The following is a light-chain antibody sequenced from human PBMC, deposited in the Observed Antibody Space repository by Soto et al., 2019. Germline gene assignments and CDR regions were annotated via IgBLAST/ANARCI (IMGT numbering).Light chain of an antibody. CDR3: QQSYSTPWT. V-gene: IGKV1-39*01. CDR1: QSISSY. J-gene: IGKJ1*01. Sequence: DLHMTQSPSSLSASVGDRVTITCRASQSISSYLNWYQQKPGKAPKLLIYAASSLQSGVPSKFSGSGSGTDFTLTISSLQPEDFATYYCQQSYSTPWTFGQGTKVEIK. CDR2: AAS.